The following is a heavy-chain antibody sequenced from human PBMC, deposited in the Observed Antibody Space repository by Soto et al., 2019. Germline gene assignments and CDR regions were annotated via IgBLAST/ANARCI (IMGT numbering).Heavy chain of an antibody. D-gene: IGHD6-19*01. CDR3: ARGVAGSGFDL. CDR1: WDSVSSNTAA. V-gene: IGHV6-1*01. J-gene: IGHJ4*02. Sequence: SQTPSLTCAISWDSVSSNTAAANWIKSSTTRGLECLGRTYYRSNWRNDYRVCVKSRSTVDPEASKNHVSLQLNSVTPDDTAVYYCARGVAGSGFDLWGQGTLVTVS. CDR2: TYYRSNWRN.